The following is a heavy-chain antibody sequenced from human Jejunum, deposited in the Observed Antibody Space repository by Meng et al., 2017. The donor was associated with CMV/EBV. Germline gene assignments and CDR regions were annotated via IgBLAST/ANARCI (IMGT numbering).Heavy chain of an antibody. CDR1: FTFSNYP. J-gene: IGHJ4*02. D-gene: IGHD5-18*01. Sequence: FTFSNYPMSWVRQSPGKGLEWVSGISHSGETSNYADSVKGRFTISRDNAKNSLFLQMSSLKAEDTAVYYCARGLNSYGLGARFDFWGQGALVTVSS. CDR3: ARGLNSYGLGARFDF. V-gene: IGHV3-23*01. CDR2: ISHSGETS.